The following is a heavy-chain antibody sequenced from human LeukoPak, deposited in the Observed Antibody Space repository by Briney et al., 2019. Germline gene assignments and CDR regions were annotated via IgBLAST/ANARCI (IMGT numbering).Heavy chain of an antibody. D-gene: IGHD5/OR15-5a*01. V-gene: IGHV3-13*04. CDR1: GFTFSSYD. CDR3: ARYLRRDMREAFDF. J-gene: IGHJ3*01. Sequence: GGSLRLSCAASGFTFSSYDMHWVRQATGKGLEWVSAIGTAGDTYYPGSVKGRFTISRENAKNSLYLQMNSLRAGDTAVYYCARYLRRDMREAFDFWGQGTMVTVSS. CDR2: IGTAGDT.